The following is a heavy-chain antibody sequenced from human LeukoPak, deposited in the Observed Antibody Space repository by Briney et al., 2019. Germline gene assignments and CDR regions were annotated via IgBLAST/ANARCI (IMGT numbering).Heavy chain of an antibody. J-gene: IGHJ3*02. CDR1: GGSISSYY. V-gene: IGHV4-59*01. CDR3: ARPSSDSSGYYAFDI. D-gene: IGHD3-22*01. Sequence: SETLSLTCTVSGGSISSYYRSWIRQPPGKGLEWIGYIYYSGSTNYNPSLKSRVTISVDTSKNQFSLKLSSVTAADTAVYYCARPSSDSSGYYAFDIWGQGTMVTVSS. CDR2: IYYSGST.